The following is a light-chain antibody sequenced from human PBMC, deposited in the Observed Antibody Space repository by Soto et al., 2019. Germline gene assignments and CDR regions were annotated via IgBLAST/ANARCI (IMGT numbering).Light chain of an antibody. V-gene: IGKV4-1*01. Sequence: DIVMTQSPDSLAVSLGERVTINCKSIQSLLYRCNTTNHLVWYQQKPGHPPDLLIDWASTRASGVPDRFSGSGPGTDFTLTSSRLQAEDVSVYYCLKYSATPYSFGQGTKLEIK. CDR2: WAS. CDR1: QSLLYRCNTTNH. CDR3: LKYSATPYS. J-gene: IGKJ2*03.